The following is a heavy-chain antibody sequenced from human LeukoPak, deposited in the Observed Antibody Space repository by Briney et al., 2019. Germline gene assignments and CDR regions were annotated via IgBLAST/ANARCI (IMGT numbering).Heavy chain of an antibody. CDR1: GFTFSSYS. V-gene: IGHV3-23*01. Sequence: GGSLRLSCAASGFTFSSYSMNWVRQAPGKGLEWVSAVSGSGGTTYYADSVRGRFTISRDNSKNTLYLQMNSLRAEDTAVYYCAKVSTYGDDYHDAFDIWGQGTMVTVS. CDR3: AKVSTYGDDYHDAFDI. CDR2: VSGSGGTT. D-gene: IGHD4-17*01. J-gene: IGHJ3*02.